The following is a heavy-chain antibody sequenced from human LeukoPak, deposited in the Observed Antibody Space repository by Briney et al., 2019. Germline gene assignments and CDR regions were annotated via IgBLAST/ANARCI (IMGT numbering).Heavy chain of an antibody. J-gene: IGHJ4*02. Sequence: PGGSLRLSCAASGFTFSSYAMSWVRQAPGKGLEWVSAISGSGGSTYCADSVKGRFTISRDNSKNTLYLQMNSLRAEDTAVYYCAKGRTYYYDSSGHYFDYWGQGTLVTVSS. CDR3: AKGRTYYYDSSGHYFDY. D-gene: IGHD3-22*01. V-gene: IGHV3-23*01. CDR2: ISGSGGST. CDR1: GFTFSSYA.